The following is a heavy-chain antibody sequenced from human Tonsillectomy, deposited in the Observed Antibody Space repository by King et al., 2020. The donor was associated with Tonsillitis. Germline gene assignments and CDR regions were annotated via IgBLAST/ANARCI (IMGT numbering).Heavy chain of an antibody. J-gene: IGHJ4*02. V-gene: IGHV1-18*01. D-gene: IGHD4-23*01. Sequence: QLVQSGGVVKKPGASVRVSCKASGYTFTKYAITWVRQAPGQGLEWMGWISGYNGYTNYAQNFQGRVTMTTDTSTNTAYMGLGSLRSDDTAIYYCAREIDYGGKFYSLDYWGQGTLVTVSS. CDR2: ISGYNGYT. CDR3: AREIDYGGKFYSLDY. CDR1: GYTFTKYA.